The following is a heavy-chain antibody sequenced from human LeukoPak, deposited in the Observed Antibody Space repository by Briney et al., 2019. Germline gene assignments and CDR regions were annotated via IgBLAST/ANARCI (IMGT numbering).Heavy chain of an antibody. CDR1: GFTFSSYE. CDR3: ASSRDDYNTYFDS. J-gene: IGHJ4*02. V-gene: IGHV3-21*01. Sequence: GGSLRLSCAASGFTFSSYEMNWVRQAPGKGLEWVSSISSSSSYIYYADSVKGRFTISRDNAKNSLYLQMNSLRAEDTAVYYCASSRDDYNTYFDSWGQGTLVTVSS. D-gene: IGHD5-24*01. CDR2: ISSSSSYI.